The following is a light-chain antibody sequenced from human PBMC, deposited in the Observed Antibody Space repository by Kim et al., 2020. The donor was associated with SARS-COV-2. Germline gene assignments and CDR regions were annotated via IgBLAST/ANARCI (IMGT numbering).Light chain of an antibody. CDR1: TCDVGGYNY. CDR3: SSYTSSSTLVV. Sequence: STTLSRPGTTCDVGGYNYVSWYQQHPGKAPKLMIYDVSDRPSGVSNRFSGSESGNTASLTISGLQAQDEADYYCSSYTSSSTLVVFGGGTQLTVL. J-gene: IGLJ2*01. CDR2: DVS. V-gene: IGLV2-14*03.